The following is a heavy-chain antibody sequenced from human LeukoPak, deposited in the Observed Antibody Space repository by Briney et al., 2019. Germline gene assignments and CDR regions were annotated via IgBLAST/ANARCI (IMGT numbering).Heavy chain of an antibody. CDR1: GFTFSSYS. J-gene: IGHJ4*02. V-gene: IGHV3-48*01. Sequence: GGSLRLSCAASGFTFSSYSMNWVRQAPGKGLEWGSYISGSSSTIYYADSVKGRFTISRDNGKNTLYLQMNSLRAEDTAVYYCARGSGWHDYWGQGTLVTVSS. CDR2: ISGSSSTI. CDR3: ARGSGWHDY. D-gene: IGHD6-19*01.